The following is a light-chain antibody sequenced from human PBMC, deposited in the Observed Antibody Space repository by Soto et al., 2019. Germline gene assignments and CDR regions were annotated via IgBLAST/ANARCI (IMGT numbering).Light chain of an antibody. Sequence: AIQVTQSPSSLSASVGDRVTITCRASQGCRCSLGCYQQQPGKAPTLLIYAASTLQSWVPSRFSGSGSGTDFTLTIGGLQPEDFATYYCLQHYDYPLTSGGGTKVEIK. CDR1: QGCRCS. J-gene: IGKJ4*01. V-gene: IGKV1-6*01. CDR2: AAS. CDR3: LQHYDYPLT.